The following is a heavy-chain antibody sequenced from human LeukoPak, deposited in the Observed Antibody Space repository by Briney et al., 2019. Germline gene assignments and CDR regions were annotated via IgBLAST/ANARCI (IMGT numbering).Heavy chain of an antibody. V-gene: IGHV3-74*01. J-gene: IGHJ6*03. CDR3: ARDGMSAMVTFYYYMDV. CDR1: GFSFSRYW. Sequence: GGSLRLSCAASGFSFSRYWMHWVRQAPGKGLVWVSYIDTEGSTTSYADSVKGRFTISRDNAKNTLYLQMNSLRAEDTAVYYCARDGMSAMVTFYYYMDVWGKGTTVTVSS. CDR2: IDTEGSTT. D-gene: IGHD5-18*01.